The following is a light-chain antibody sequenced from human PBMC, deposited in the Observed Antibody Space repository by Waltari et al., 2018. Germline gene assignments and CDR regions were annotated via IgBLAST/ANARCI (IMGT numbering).Light chain of an antibody. J-gene: IGLJ1*01. CDR2: ENN. Sequence: QSVLTQPPSVSAAPGQKVTIHCSGSSPNIGTNYVSWYQQLPGTAPKLLIYENNKRPSGIPDRFSGSKSGTSATLGITGLQTGDEADYYCGTWDSGYVFGTGTKVTVL. V-gene: IGLV1-51*02. CDR1: SPNIGTNY. CDR3: GTWDSGYV.